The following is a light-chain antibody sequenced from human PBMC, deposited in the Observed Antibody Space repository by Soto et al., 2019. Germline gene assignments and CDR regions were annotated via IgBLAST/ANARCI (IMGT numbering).Light chain of an antibody. CDR3: QQYNSYWWT. CDR1: QNIFTY. V-gene: IGKV1-9*01. CDR2: AAS. Sequence: DIQVTQSPSSLSASVGDRFTITCRASQNIFTYLNWYQQRPGKAPNLLISAASTLQSGVPSRFSGSGSGTEFTLTISSLQPEDFATYYCQQYNSYWWTFGQGTKVDIK. J-gene: IGKJ1*01.